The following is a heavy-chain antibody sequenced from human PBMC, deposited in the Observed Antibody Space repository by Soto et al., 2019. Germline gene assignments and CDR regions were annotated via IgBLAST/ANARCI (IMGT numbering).Heavy chain of an antibody. V-gene: IGHV1-2*02. Sequence: ASVKVSCKASGYTFTGYYMHWVRQAPGQGLEWMGWINPNSGGTNYAQKFQGRVTMTRDTSISTAYMELSRLRSDDTAVYYCARGPGGARGPGMDVWGQGTTVTVSS. D-gene: IGHD3-10*01. J-gene: IGHJ6*02. CDR2: INPNSGGT. CDR3: ARGPGGARGPGMDV. CDR1: GYTFTGYY.